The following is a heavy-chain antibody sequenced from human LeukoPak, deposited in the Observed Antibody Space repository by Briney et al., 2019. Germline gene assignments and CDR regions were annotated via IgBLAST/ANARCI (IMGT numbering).Heavy chain of an antibody. CDR1: GGSISSSTYY. D-gene: IGHD3-22*01. Sequence: PSETLSLTCTVSGGSISSSTYYWGWIRQPPGKGLEWIGSIYSSGSTYYNPSLKSRVTISVDTSKNQFSLKLSSVTAADTAVYYCARVAVYYDSSARKVRLDWFDPWGQGTLVTVSS. CDR3: ARVAVYYDSSARKVRLDWFDP. V-gene: IGHV4-39*07. J-gene: IGHJ5*02. CDR2: IYSSGST.